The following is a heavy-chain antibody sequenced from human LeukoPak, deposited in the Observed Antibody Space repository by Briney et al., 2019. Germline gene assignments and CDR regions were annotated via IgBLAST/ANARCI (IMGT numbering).Heavy chain of an antibody. CDR1: SYSISIGYY. CDR3: ATQPVLEGIAAAAPFDY. V-gene: IGHV4-38-2*01. Sequence: PSETLSLTCAVSSYSISIGYYWGWIRQPPGKGLEWIGSIYHSGSAYYTPSLKCRVTISVDTTKNQFSLKLSSVTDADTALYYCATQPVLEGIAAAAPFDYWGQGTLVTVSS. D-gene: IGHD6-13*01. J-gene: IGHJ4*02. CDR2: IYHSGSA.